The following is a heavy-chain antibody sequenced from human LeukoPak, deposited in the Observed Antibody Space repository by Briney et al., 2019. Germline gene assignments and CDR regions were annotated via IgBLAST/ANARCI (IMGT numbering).Heavy chain of an antibody. D-gene: IGHD3-10*01. Sequence: GSLRLSCAASGFTVSSNYMSWVRQAPGKGPEWVSYIYIGGTAYYAEFVEGRFIISRDTSKNTLYLQMNSLRVEDTAVYYCTRWYYYGSGSYGFDIWGQGTMVTVSS. V-gene: IGHV3-66*01. CDR2: IYIGGTA. CDR3: TRWYYYGSGSYGFDI. CDR1: GFTVSSNY. J-gene: IGHJ3*02.